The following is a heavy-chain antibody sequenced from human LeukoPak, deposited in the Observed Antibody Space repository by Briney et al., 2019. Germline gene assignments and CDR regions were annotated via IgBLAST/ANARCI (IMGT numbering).Heavy chain of an antibody. CDR2: ISGSGGST. Sequence: GGSLRLSSAASGFTFSSYAMSWVRQAPGKGLEWVSAISGSGGSTYYADSVKGRFTISRDNSKNTLYLQMNSLRAEDTAVYYCAKDEGGEVAINKDWGQGTLVTVSS. CDR1: GFTFSSYA. V-gene: IGHV3-23*01. D-gene: IGHD3-10*01. CDR3: AKDEGGEVAINKD. J-gene: IGHJ4*02.